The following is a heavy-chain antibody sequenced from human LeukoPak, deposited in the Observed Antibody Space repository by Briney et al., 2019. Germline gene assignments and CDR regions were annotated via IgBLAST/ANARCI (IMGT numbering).Heavy chain of an antibody. D-gene: IGHD4-17*01. J-gene: IGHJ3*01. CDR2: VIITGVST. Sequence: PGGSLRLSCAASGFTFSNYAMGWVRQAPGRGLEWVSTVIITGVSTYYADSLKGRFTISRDNSKNTIYLQMNSLRAEDTAVYYCARNMTSVTTGGDAFDLWGQGTMVTVSS. CDR3: ARNMTSVTTGGDAFDL. CDR1: GFTFSNYA. V-gene: IGHV3-23*01.